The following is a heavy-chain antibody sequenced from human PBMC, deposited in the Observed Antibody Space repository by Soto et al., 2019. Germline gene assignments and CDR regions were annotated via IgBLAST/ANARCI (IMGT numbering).Heavy chain of an antibody. CDR2: IYYSGST. V-gene: IGHV4-31*03. J-gene: IGHJ3*02. Sequence: PSETLSLTCTVSGGSISSGGYYWSWIRQHPGKGLEWIGYIYYSGSTYYNPSLKSRVTISVDTSKNQFSLKLSSVTAADTAVYYCARDSYYDFWGGYGDAFDIRGQGTMVTVSS. CDR3: ARDSYYDFWGGYGDAFDI. CDR1: GGSISSGGYY. D-gene: IGHD3-3*01.